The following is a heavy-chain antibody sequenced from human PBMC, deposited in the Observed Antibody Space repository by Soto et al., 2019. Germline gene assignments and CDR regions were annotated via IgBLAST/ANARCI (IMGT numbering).Heavy chain of an antibody. D-gene: IGHD6-13*01. CDR1: GFTFSSYA. Sequence: QVQLVESGGGVVQPGWSLRLACAPSGFTFSSYAMQWVRQAPGKGLEWVGVISSDGSNKYYADSVKGRFTISRDNSKNMLYLQMNSLRAEDTAVYYCAKDAAAAGTFDYWGQGTLVTVSS. V-gene: IGHV3-30*18. CDR2: ISSDGSNK. J-gene: IGHJ4*02. CDR3: AKDAAAAGTFDY.